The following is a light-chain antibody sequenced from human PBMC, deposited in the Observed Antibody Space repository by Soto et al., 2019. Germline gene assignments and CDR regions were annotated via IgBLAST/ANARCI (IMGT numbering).Light chain of an antibody. CDR2: GAS. CDR1: QSVSSNY. CDR3: QQYGSSPLT. V-gene: IGKV3-20*01. Sequence: EIVLTQAPGTLSLSPGERATLSCRASQSVSSNYLAWYQQKPGQAPRLLIYGASSRATGIPARFSGSGSGTDVTLTISRLEPEDFAVYPCQQYGSSPLTFGGGTKVELK. J-gene: IGKJ4*01.